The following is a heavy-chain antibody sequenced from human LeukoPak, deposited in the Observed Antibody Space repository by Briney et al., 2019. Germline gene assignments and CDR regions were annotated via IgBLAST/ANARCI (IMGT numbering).Heavy chain of an antibody. D-gene: IGHD1-1*01. CDR2: ISYDGSNK. J-gene: IGHJ4*02. V-gene: IGHV3-30*18. CDR3: ANTPQPWTQFDY. Sequence: GGSLRLSCAASGFTVSSNYMSWVRQAPGKGLEWVAVISYDGSNKYYADSVKGRFTISRDNSKNTLYLQMNSLRAEDTAVYYCANTPQPWTQFDYWGQGTLVTVSS. CDR1: GFTVSSNY.